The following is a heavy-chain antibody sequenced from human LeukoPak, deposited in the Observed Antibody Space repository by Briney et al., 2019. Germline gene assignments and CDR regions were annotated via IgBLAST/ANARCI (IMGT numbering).Heavy chain of an antibody. Sequence: GGSLRLSCAASGFTFSSYWMSWVRQAPGKGLEWVSSVSGRGDGTYYADSVKGRFTISRDNSKKTLDLHMDSLRAEDTAVYYCAKERLGGNYGDYAVEYWGQGTMVAVSS. D-gene: IGHD4-17*01. CDR2: VSGRGDGT. J-gene: IGHJ4*02. CDR1: GFTFSSYW. V-gene: IGHV3-23*01. CDR3: AKERLGGNYGDYAVEY.